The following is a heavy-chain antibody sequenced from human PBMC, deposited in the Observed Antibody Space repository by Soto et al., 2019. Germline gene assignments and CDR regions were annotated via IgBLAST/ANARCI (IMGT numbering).Heavy chain of an antibody. Sequence: HVQLVESGGGVVQPGRSLRLSCAASGFTFSTSAMHWVRQAPGKGLEWVAVISYDGTNEHYEDSVKGRFTVSRDNSRKTMSLQIDHLRPEDTAMYHCVASVFSFDYWGQGSLGTVSS. J-gene: IGHJ4*02. D-gene: IGHD2-8*01. V-gene: IGHV3-30*01. CDR2: ISYDGTNE. CDR3: VASVFSFDY. CDR1: GFTFSTSA.